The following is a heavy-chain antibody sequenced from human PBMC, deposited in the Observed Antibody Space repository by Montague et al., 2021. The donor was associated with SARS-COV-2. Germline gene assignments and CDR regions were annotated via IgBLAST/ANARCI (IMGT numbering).Heavy chain of an antibody. V-gene: IGHV4-39*01. J-gene: IGHJ3*02. CDR3: ARQENSGGWFKPDAFDI. CDR2: IYYSGST. D-gene: IGHD6-19*01. Sequence: SETLSLTCTVSGGSISSSSYYWGWIRQPPGKGLEWIGSIYYSGSTYYNPSLKSRVTISVDTSKNQFSLKLSSVTAADTAVYYCARQENSGGWFKPDAFDIWGRGTMVTVSS. CDR1: GGSISSSSYY.